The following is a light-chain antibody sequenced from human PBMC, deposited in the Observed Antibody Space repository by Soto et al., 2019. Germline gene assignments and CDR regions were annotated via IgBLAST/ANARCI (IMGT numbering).Light chain of an antibody. Sequence: DIQMTQSPSSLSASVGDRVTITCQASQGIGDFLNWYQQKPGEAPKLLIDDATNLETGVPSRFSVSASGTDFTLTISSLQPEDVASYYCQQFANLRPVTFGPGNRVDLK. CDR2: DAT. CDR1: QGIGDF. J-gene: IGKJ3*01. V-gene: IGKV1-33*01. CDR3: QQFANLRPVT.